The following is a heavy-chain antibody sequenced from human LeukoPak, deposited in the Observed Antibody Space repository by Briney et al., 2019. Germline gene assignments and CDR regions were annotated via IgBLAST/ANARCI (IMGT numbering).Heavy chain of an antibody. CDR3: ARSKYGGSFDY. CDR2: VYYSGNT. CDR1: DGSITSSSYY. D-gene: IGHD6-6*01. J-gene: IGHJ4*02. Sequence: SETLSLTCSVSDGSITSSSYYWGWIRQPPGKGLEWIGSVYYSGNTYYNPSLKSRVTISVDKSKNQFSLKLSSVTAADTAMYYCARSKYGGSFDYWGRGTLVTVSS. V-gene: IGHV4-39*01.